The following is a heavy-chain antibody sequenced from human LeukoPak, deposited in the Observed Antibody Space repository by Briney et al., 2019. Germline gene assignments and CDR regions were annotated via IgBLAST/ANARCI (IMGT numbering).Heavy chain of an antibody. J-gene: IGHJ5*02. CDR3: ARSPPTVTWFDP. Sequence: GGSLRLSCAASGFTFSSYEMNWVRQAPGKGLEWVSYISSSGSTIYYADSVKGRFTISRDNAKNSLYLQMNSLRAEDTAVYYCARSPPTVTWFDPWGQGTLVTVSS. D-gene: IGHD4-17*01. CDR1: GFTFSSYE. V-gene: IGHV3-48*03. CDR2: ISSSGSTI.